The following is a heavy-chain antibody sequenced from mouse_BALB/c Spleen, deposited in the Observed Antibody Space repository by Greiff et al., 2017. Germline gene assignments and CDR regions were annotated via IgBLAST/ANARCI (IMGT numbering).Heavy chain of an antibody. D-gene: IGHD2-14*01. CDR1: GYTFTSYW. CDR2: IYPSDSYT. J-gene: IGHJ4*01. CDR3: ARGVRLDYAMDY. Sequence: QVQLKQSGAELVRPGASVKLSCKASGYTFTSYWINWVKQRPGQGLEWIGNIYPSDSYTNYNQKFKDKATLTVDKSSSTAYMQLSSLTSEDSAVYYCARGVRLDYAMDYWGQGTSVTVSS. V-gene: IGHV1-69*02.